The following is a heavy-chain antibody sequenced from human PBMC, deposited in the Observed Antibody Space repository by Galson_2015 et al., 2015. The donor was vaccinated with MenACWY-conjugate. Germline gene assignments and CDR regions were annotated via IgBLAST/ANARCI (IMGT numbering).Heavy chain of an antibody. D-gene: IGHD3-22*01. CDR1: GYTFTSYA. V-gene: IGHV1-3*01. CDR2: INAGNGNT. CDR3: ARESDYYDSSGYYYRGYFQH. J-gene: IGHJ1*01. Sequence: SVKVSCKASGYTFTSYAMHWVRQAPGQRLEWMGWINAGNGNTKYSQKFQGRVTITRDTSASTAYMELSSLRSEDTAVYYCARESDYYDSSGYYYRGYFQHWGQGTMVTVSS.